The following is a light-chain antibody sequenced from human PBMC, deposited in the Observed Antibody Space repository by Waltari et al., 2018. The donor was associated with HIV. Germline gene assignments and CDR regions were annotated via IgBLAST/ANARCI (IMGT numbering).Light chain of an antibody. CDR2: YDD. CDR3: AAWDDSLNGPV. J-gene: IGLJ2*01. V-gene: IGLV1-36*01. Sequence: QSVLTQPPSVSEAPRQRVAISCSGSSYTIANNAVNWYQQLPGKAPKLLIYYDDLLPSGVSDRFSGSKSGTSASLAISGLQSEDEADYYCAAWDDSLNGPVFGGGTKLTVL. CDR1: SYTIANNA.